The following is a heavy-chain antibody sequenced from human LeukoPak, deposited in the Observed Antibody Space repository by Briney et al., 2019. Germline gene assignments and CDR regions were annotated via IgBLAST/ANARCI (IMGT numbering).Heavy chain of an antibody. CDR2: INTSDGGT. D-gene: IGHD2-21*02. V-gene: IGHV1-46*01. J-gene: IGHJ4*02. Sequence: ASVKVSCKASGYMFTNYYMHWVRPAPGQGLEWMGVINTSDGGTSYAQEFQGRVTVTRDTSTNTVYMKLSSLRSEDTAVYCCAKDGGYCGGDCYSGVDYWGQGTLVTVSS. CDR1: GYMFTNYY. CDR3: AKDGGYCGGDCYSGVDY.